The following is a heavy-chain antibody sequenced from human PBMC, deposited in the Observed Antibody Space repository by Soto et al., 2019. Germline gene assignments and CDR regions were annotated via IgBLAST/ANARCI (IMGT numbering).Heavy chain of an antibody. D-gene: IGHD6-13*01. CDR2: IIPIFGTA. CDR1: GVTFSSYA. J-gene: IGHJ4*02. V-gene: IGHV1-69*13. Sequence: ASVKVSCKASGVTFSSYAISWVRQAPGQGLEWMGGIIPIFGTANYAQKFQGRVTITADESTSTAYMELSSLRSEDTAVYYCARDLGGSWYFDYWGQGTLVTVSS. CDR3: ARDLGGSWYFDY.